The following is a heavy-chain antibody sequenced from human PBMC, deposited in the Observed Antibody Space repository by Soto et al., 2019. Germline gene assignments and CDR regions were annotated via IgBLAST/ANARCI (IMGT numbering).Heavy chain of an antibody. CDR3: ARTIVGATTDFDY. J-gene: IGHJ4*02. Sequence: SETLSLTCTVSGGSISSYYWSWIRQPPGKGLEWIGYIYYSGSTNYNPSLKSRVTISVDTSKNQFSLKLSSVTAADTAVYYCARTIVGATTDFDYWGQGTLVTVSS. CDR1: GGSISSYY. V-gene: IGHV4-59*01. D-gene: IGHD1-26*01. CDR2: IYYSGST.